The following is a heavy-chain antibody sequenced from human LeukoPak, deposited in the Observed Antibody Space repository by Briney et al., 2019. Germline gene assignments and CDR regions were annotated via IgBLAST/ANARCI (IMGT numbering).Heavy chain of an antibody. CDR2: IYYSGST. CDR1: GFTFSSYA. J-gene: IGHJ6*03. CDR3: ARDGPPSDYYYMDV. D-gene: IGHD3/OR15-3a*01. Sequence: GSLRLSCAASGFTFSSYAMSWIRQPPGKGLEWIGYIYYSGSTNYNPSLKSRVTISVDTSKNQFSLKLSSVTAADTAVYYCARDGPPSDYYYMDVWGKGTTVTVSS. V-gene: IGHV4-59*01.